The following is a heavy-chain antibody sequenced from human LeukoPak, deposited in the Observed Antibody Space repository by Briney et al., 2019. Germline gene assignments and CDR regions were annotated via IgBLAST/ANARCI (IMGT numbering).Heavy chain of an antibody. Sequence: ASVKVSCKASGGTFSSYAISWVRQAPGQGLEWMGGIIPIFGTANYAQKFQGRVTITADESTSTAYMELSSLRSEDTAEYYCARVISRYYLRDAFDIWGQGTMVTVSS. D-gene: IGHD3-9*01. CDR2: IIPIFGTA. CDR1: GGTFSSYA. J-gene: IGHJ3*02. V-gene: IGHV1-69*13. CDR3: ARVISRYYLRDAFDI.